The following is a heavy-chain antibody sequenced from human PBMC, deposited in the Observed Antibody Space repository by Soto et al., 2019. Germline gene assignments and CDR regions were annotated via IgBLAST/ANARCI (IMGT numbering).Heavy chain of an antibody. CDR3: TRDRGFGMDV. J-gene: IGHJ6*02. Sequence: QVPLQESGPGLVKPSQTLSLTCNVSGGSISGGRYYWNWIRQHPGKGLEWIGNIYDNGITYYNPSLGSRVIISEDTSNNQFSLRRSSVTAAVTAVYYCTRDRGFGMDVWGQGTTVTVSS. V-gene: IGHV4-31*03. CDR1: GGSISGGRYY. CDR2: IYDNGIT.